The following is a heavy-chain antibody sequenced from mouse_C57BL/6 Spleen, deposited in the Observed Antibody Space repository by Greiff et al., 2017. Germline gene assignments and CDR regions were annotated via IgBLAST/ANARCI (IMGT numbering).Heavy chain of an antibody. CDR1: GYTFTSYW. J-gene: IGHJ3*01. CDR3: ARAGNDCYSAWFAY. Sequence: VQLQQPGAELVRPGSSVKLSCKASGYTFTSYWMHWVTQRPIQGLEWIGNIDPSDSETHYNQKFKDKATLTVDKSSSTAYMQLSSLTSEDSAVYYCARAGNDCYSAWFAYWGQGTLVTVSA. D-gene: IGHD2-3*01. CDR2: IDPSDSET. V-gene: IGHV1-52*01.